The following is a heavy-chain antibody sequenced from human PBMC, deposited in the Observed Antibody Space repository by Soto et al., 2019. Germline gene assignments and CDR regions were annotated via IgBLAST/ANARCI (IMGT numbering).Heavy chain of an antibody. D-gene: IGHD6-6*01. Sequence: GESLKISCKGSGYSFTSYWISWVRQMPGKGLEWMGRIDPSDSYTNYSPSFQGHVTISADKSISTAYLQWSSLRASDTAMYYCARSSSPRDRYYYYGMDVWGQGTTVTVSS. CDR3: ARSSSPRDRYYYYGMDV. V-gene: IGHV5-10-1*01. CDR2: IDPSDSYT. CDR1: GYSFTSYW. J-gene: IGHJ6*02.